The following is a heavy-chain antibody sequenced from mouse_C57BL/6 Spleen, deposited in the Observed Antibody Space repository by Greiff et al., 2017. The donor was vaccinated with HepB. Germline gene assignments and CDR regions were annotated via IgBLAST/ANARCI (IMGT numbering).Heavy chain of an antibody. D-gene: IGHD1-3*01. CDR3: ARSINWYFDV. J-gene: IGHJ1*03. V-gene: IGHV5-16*01. CDR2: INYDGSST. Sequence: EVKLMESEGGLVQPGSSMKLSCTASGFTFSDYYMAWVRQVPEKGLEWVANINYDGSSTYYLDSLKSRFIISRDNAKNILYLQMSSLKSEDTATYYCARSINWYFDVWGTGTTVTVSS. CDR1: GFTFSDYY.